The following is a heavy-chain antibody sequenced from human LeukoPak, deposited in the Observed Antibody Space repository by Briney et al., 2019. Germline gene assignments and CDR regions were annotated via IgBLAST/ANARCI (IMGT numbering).Heavy chain of an antibody. J-gene: IGHJ3*02. D-gene: IGHD2-2*03. CDR1: GFTFSSYA. Sequence: GGSLRLSCAVSGFTFSSYAMHWVRQAPGKGLEYVSAISSNGGSTYYANSVKGRFTISRDNSKNTLYLQMGSLRAEDMAVYYCARRTVDGYRAFDIRGQGTMVTVSS. CDR2: ISSNGGST. CDR3: ARRTVDGYRAFDI. V-gene: IGHV3-64*01.